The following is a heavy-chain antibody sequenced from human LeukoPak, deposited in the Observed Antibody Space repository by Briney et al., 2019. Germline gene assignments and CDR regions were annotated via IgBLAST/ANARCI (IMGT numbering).Heavy chain of an antibody. Sequence: GGSLRLSCAASGFTFSSYSMNWVRQAPEKGLEWASSISSSSSYIYYADSVKGRFTISRDNAKNSLYLQMNSLRAEDTAVYYCARLGRQGTSYWGQGTLVTVSS. J-gene: IGHJ4*02. CDR3: ARLGRQGTSY. D-gene: IGHD1-7*01. CDR1: GFTFSSYS. V-gene: IGHV3-21*01. CDR2: ISSSSSYI.